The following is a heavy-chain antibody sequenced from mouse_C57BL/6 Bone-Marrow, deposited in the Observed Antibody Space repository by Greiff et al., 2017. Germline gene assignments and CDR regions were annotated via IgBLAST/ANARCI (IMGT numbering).Heavy chain of an antibody. CDR3: ASLITTVVVSYWYFDV. D-gene: IGHD1-1*01. CDR1: GFTFTDYY. Sequence: VQLKESGGGLVQPGGSLSLSCAASGFTFTDYYMSWVRQPPGKALEWLGFIRNKANGYTTEYSASVKGRFTISRDNSQSILYLQMNALRAEDSATYYCASLITTVVVSYWYFDVWGTGTTVTVSS. CDR2: IRNKANGYTT. V-gene: IGHV7-3*01. J-gene: IGHJ1*03.